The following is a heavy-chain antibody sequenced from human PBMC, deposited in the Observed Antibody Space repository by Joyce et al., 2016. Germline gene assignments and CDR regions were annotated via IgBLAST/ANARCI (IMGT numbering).Heavy chain of an antibody. CDR2: ISPIFGTA. D-gene: IGHD1-26*01. CDR1: GGSFSNNA. Sequence: QVQLVQSGAEVKKPGSSVKVSCKASGGSFSNNAISWVRQAPGQGLEWMGGISPIFGTANYAQKFQGRVTITADESTSTAYMQLSSLRSDDTAVYYCARDKRRGSHLLYFYYAMDVWGQGTTVTVSS. CDR3: ARDKRRGSHLLYFYYAMDV. J-gene: IGHJ6*02. V-gene: IGHV1-69*01.